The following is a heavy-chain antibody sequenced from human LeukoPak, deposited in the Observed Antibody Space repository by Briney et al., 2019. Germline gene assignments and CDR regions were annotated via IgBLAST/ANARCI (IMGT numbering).Heavy chain of an antibody. V-gene: IGHV3-73*01. D-gene: IGHD4-4*01. Sequence: PGRSLRLSCAASGFTFSGSAMHWVRQASGKGLEWVGRIRSKANSYATAYAASVKGRFTISRDDSKNTAYLQMNSLKTEGTAVYYCNSNYEEADYWGQGTLVTVSS. J-gene: IGHJ4*02. CDR3: NSNYEEADY. CDR2: IRSKANSYAT. CDR1: GFTFSGSA.